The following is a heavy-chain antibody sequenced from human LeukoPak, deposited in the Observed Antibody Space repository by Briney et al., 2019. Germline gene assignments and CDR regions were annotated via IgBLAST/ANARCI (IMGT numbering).Heavy chain of an antibody. V-gene: IGHV4-38-2*02. D-gene: IGHD3-10*01. J-gene: IGHJ5*02. CDR2: VSHSGIT. CDR1: GYSISSGYY. Sequence: SETLYLTCTVSGYSISSGYYWGWIRQPPGKGLEWLGSVSHSGITYYNSSLNSRVTISVDTSNNQFSLKVNSVTAADTAVYYSARLVIPWGQGILVTVSS. CDR3: ARLVIP.